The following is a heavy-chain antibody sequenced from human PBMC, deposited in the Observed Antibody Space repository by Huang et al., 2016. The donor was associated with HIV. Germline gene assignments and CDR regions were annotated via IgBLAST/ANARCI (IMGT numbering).Heavy chain of an antibody. CDR1: GGSFSGYY. J-gene: IGHJ4*02. V-gene: IGHV4-34*01. CDR2: INHSGST. CDR3: ARILMYYNSSGYGFDY. D-gene: IGHD3-22*01. Sequence: TCAVYGGSFSGYYWSWIRQPPGKGLEGIGEINHSGSTNYNPSLKSRVTISVDTSKNQFSLKLSSVTAADTAVYYCARILMYYNSSGYGFDYWGQGTLVTVSS.